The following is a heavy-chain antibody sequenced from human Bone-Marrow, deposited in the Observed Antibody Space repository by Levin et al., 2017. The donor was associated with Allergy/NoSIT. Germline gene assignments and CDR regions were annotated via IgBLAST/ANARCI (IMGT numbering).Heavy chain of an antibody. Sequence: ASVKVSCKTSGFTFTDYHLHWVRQAPGQGLEWMGWINPNTGVTNYAQRFQGRVTMTRDTSINTAYMELTWLKSDDTAVIYCARRGSRLSDWGQGTLVTVAS. CDR3: ARRGSRLSD. V-gene: IGHV1-2*02. J-gene: IGHJ4*02. CDR2: INPNTGVT. CDR1: GFTFTDYH. D-gene: IGHD2-15*01.